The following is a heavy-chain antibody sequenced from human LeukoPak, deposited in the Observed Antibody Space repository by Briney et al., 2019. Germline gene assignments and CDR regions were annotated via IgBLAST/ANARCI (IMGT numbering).Heavy chain of an antibody. CDR3: ARAWPERFYYYMDV. CDR2: IFPGDAET. V-gene: IGHV5-51*01. J-gene: IGHJ6*03. Sequence: GESLQISCKGSGYSFTTHWIAWVRQLPGKGRELMGIIFPGDAETTYSPSFQGQVTISADKSISTAYLQWSSLKASDSAMYYCARAWPERFYYYMDVWGKGTTVAVSS. CDR1: GYSFTTHW.